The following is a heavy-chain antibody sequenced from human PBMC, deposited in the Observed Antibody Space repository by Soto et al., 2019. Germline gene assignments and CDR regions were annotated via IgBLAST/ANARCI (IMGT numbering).Heavy chain of an antibody. V-gene: IGHV1-18*04. Sequence: QVQLVQSGAEVKKPGASVKVSCKASGYTFTTYGISWVRQAPGQGLEWMGWISAYNGHTNYAQKRQGRVTMTTDTCTSTAYMELRGLKSDDTAVYYCAGESGTTYTPDYWGQGTLVTVSS. CDR2: ISAYNGHT. CDR1: GYTFTTYG. D-gene: IGHD1-7*01. CDR3: AGESGTTYTPDY. J-gene: IGHJ4*02.